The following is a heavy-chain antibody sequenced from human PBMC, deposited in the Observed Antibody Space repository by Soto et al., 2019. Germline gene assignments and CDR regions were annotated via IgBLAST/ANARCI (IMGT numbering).Heavy chain of an antibody. CDR3: ARSSGGNFGIIIEGSNWFDP. D-gene: IGHD3-3*01. V-gene: IGHV1-69*01. CDR2: IIAMFGTA. Sequence: QVKLVQSGAEVRKPGSSVKVSCKASGGTLTISSHGISWVRQAPGQGLEWMGGIIAMFGTANYAQKFQGRVTITADESTSTAYMELSSLRSEDTAVYYCARSSGGNFGIIIEGSNWFDPWGQGTLVTVSS. CDR1: GGTLTISSHG. J-gene: IGHJ5*02.